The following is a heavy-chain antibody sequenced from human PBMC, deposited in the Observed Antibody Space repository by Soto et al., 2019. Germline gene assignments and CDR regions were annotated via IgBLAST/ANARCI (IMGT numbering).Heavy chain of an antibody. D-gene: IGHD2-2*01. CDR2: IWYDGSNK. CDR3: ARDSVVVVPAGHPDY. CDR1: AFAHSSYV. V-gene: IGHV3-33*01. Sequence: RGAVRLPGAASAFAHSSYVTPWISPAAIKGLEWVGVIWYDGSNKYYADSLKGRFTFSRDNSKNTLYLQMNSLRAEDTAVYYCARDSVVVVPAGHPDYWGQGTLVTVSS. J-gene: IGHJ4*02.